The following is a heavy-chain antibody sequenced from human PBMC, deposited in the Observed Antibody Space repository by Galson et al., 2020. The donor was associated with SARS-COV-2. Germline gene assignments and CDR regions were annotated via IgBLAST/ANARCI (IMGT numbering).Heavy chain of an antibody. CDR3: ARSKDFWSGFLFDP. V-gene: IGHV4-34*01. CDR1: GGSFSGYY. J-gene: IGHJ5*02. CDR2: INHSGST. D-gene: IGHD3-3*01. Sequence: SETLSLTCAVYGGSFSGYYWSWIRQPPGKGLEWIGEINHSGSTNYNPSLKSRVTISVDTSKNQFSLKLSSVTAADTAVYYCARSKDFWSGFLFDPWGQGTLVTVSS.